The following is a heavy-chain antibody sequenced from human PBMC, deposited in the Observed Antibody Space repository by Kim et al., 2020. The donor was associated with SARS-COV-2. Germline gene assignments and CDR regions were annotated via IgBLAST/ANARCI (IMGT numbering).Heavy chain of an antibody. V-gene: IGHV3-30*07. J-gene: IGHJ4*02. CDR3: ARDGYDFWSGYYDFDY. Sequence: SVKGPFTITRDNSKNTLCLQMDSLRAEDTAVYYCARDGYDFWSGYYDFDYWGQGTLVTVAS. D-gene: IGHD3-3*01.